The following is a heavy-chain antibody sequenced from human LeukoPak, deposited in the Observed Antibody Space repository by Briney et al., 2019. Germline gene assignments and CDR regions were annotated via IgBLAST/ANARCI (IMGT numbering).Heavy chain of an antibody. CDR3: ARERRDFGDPLDY. J-gene: IGHJ4*02. CDR2: ISSSSTHI. Sequence: GGSLRLSCAASGFTLSSYSMNWVRQAPGKGLEWVSYISSSSTHIYYADSVKGRFTISRDNARNSLYLQMNSLRAEDTAIYYCARERRDFGDPLDYWGQGTLVTVSS. V-gene: IGHV3-21*01. D-gene: IGHD4-17*01. CDR1: GFTLSSYS.